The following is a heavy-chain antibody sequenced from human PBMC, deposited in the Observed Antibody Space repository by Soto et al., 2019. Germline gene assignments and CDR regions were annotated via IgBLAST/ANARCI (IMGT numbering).Heavy chain of an antibody. CDR2: INGVDGKI. CDR3: ARGLYGSADY. Sequence: ASVKVSCKASGYTFTIHAIHWVRQAPGQRLEWMGWINGVDGKIEYSQKFQGRVTLTRDTSTTTVYMELHSLTSEDTAVYYCARGLYGSADYWGQGTLVTVSS. V-gene: IGHV1-3*01. J-gene: IGHJ4*02. D-gene: IGHD3-10*01. CDR1: GYTFTIHA.